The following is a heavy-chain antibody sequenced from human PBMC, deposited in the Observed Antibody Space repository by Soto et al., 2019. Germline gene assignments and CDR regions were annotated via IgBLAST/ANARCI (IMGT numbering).Heavy chain of an antibody. V-gene: IGHV3-30-3*01. CDR2: ISYDGSNK. Sequence: QVQLVESGGGVVQPGRSLRLSCAASGFTFSSYAMHWVRQAPGKGLEWVAVISYDGSNKYYADSVKGRFTISRDNSKNTLYLKMNSLRAEDTAVYYCARSKGSGGRFGYWGQGTLVTVSS. D-gene: IGHD2-15*01. CDR1: GFTFSSYA. J-gene: IGHJ4*02. CDR3: ARSKGSGGRFGY.